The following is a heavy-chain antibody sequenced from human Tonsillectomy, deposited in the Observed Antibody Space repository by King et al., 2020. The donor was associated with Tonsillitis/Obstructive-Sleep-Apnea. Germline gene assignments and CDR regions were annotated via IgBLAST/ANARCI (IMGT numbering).Heavy chain of an antibody. Sequence: VQLVESGGGLVQPGGSLRLSCAASGFTFSSYSMNWVRQAPGRGLEWVSYISSSSSTIYYADSVKGRFTVSRDNAKNSHYLQMNSLRDEGTAVYYCARDTGRGISPFDCWGQGTLVTVSS. V-gene: IGHV3-48*02. J-gene: IGHJ4*02. CDR2: ISSSSSTI. CDR3: ARDTGRGISPFDC. CDR1: GFTFSSYS. D-gene: IGHD2-21*01.